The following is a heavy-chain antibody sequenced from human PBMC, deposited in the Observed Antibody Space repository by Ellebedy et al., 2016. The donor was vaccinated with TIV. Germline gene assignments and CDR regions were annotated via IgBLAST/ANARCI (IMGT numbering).Heavy chain of an antibody. CDR2: IRSGGEST. J-gene: IGHJ3*02. V-gene: IGHV3-23*01. Sequence: GGSLRLXCVASGFTFSKYAMMWVRQAPGKGLEWVSGIRSGGESTYYADSVKGRFTISRDNSKSTLFLQMNSLRVEDTAVYFCAKDMSVGLYTFDMWGQGTMVTVSS. CDR3: AKDMSVGLYTFDM. D-gene: IGHD2-2*02. CDR1: GFTFSKYA.